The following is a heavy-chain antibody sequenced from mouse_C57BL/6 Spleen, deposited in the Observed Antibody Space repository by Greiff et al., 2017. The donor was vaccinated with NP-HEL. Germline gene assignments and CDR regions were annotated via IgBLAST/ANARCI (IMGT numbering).Heavy chain of an antibody. J-gene: IGHJ3*01. D-gene: IGHD2-4*01. Sequence: VKLQQPGAELVMPGASVKLSCKASGYTFTSYWMHWVKQRPGQGLEWIGEIDPSDSYTNYNQKFKGKSTLTVDKSSSPAYMQLSSLASEDSAVYYCARTGYDYAFAYWGQGTLVTVSA. CDR2: IDPSDSYT. V-gene: IGHV1-69*01. CDR1: GYTFTSYW. CDR3: ARTGYDYAFAY.